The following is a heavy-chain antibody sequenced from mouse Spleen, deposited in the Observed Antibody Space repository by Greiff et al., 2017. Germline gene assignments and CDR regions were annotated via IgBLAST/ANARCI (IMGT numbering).Heavy chain of an antibody. CDR2: IYPRSGNT. CDR1: GYTFTSYG. J-gene: IGHJ2*01. D-gene: IGHD1-2*01. V-gene: IGHV1-81*01. Sequence: QVQLQQSGAELARPGASVKLSCKASGYTFTSYGISWVKQRTGQGLEWIGEIYPRSGNTYYNEKFKGKATLTADKSSSTAYMELRSLTSEDSAVYFCANIITTATDYFDYWGQGTTLTVSS. CDR3: ANIITTATDYFDY.